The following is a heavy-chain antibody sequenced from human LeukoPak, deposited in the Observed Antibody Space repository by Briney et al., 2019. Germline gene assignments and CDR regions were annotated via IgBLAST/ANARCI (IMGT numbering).Heavy chain of an antibody. CDR2: ISGGGGST. J-gene: IGHJ6*02. CDR3: AKVVFQTYGDSRWYYYGMDV. D-gene: IGHD4-17*01. CDR1: GFTFSSYA. V-gene: IGHV3-23*01. Sequence: PGGSLRLSCAASGFTFSSYAMSWVRQAPGKGLEWVSGISGGGGSTHYADSVKGRFTISRDNSKNTLSLQMNSLRAEDTAVYYCAKVVFQTYGDSRWYYYGMDVWGQGTTVTVSS.